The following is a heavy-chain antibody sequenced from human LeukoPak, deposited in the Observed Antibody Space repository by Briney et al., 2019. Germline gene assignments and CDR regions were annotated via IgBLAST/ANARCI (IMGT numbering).Heavy chain of an antibody. J-gene: IGHJ4*02. CDR1: GDSINSLDL. CDR3: ARSRITIFGVGLDY. CDR2: MYLSGTT. V-gene: IGHV4-4*02. D-gene: IGHD3-3*01. Sequence: TASETLSLTCTVSGDSINSLDLWSWVRQPPGKGLEWIGEMYLSGTTHSNPSVKSRVTISVDTSKNQFSLKLSSVTAADTAVYYCARSRITIFGVGLDYWGQGTLVTVSS.